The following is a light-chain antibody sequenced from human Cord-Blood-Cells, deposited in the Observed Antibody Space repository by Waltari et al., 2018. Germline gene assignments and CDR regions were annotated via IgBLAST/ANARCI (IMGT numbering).Light chain of an antibody. CDR2: DVS. V-gene: IGLV2-14*01. J-gene: IGLJ3*02. CDR1: SSDVGGYNY. Sequence: QSALTQPASVSGSPGQSITISCTGTSSDVGGYNYFSRYQQHPGKAPKLMIYDVSKRPSGVSNRFSGSKSGNTASLTISGLQAEDEADYYCSSYTSSSTRVFGGGTKLTVL. CDR3: SSYTSSSTRV.